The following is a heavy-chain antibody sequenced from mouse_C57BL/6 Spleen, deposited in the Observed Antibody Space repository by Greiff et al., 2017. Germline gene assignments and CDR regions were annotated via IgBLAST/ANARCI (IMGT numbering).Heavy chain of an antibody. V-gene: IGHV1-54*01. D-gene: IGHD4-1*01. CDR1: GYAFTNYL. Sequence: VQLQESGAELVRPGTSVKVSCKASGYAFTNYLIEWVKQRPGQGLEWIGVINPGSGGTNYNEKFKGKATLTADKSSSTAYMQLSSLTSEDSAVYFCARQTGTDYAMDYWGQGTSVTVSS. CDR3: ARQTGTDYAMDY. J-gene: IGHJ4*01. CDR2: INPGSGGT.